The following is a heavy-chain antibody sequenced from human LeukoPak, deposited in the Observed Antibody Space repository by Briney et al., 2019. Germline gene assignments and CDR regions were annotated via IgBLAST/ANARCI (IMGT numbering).Heavy chain of an antibody. D-gene: IGHD5-18*01. CDR2: IYYSGST. Sequence: SQTLSLTCTVSGGSISSGDYYWSWIRQPPGKGLEWIGYIYYSGSTYYNPSLKSRVTISVDKSKNQFSLKLSSVTAADTAVYYCARDKWQQLWLVYWGQGTLVTVSS. V-gene: IGHV4-30-4*08. CDR1: GGSISSGDYY. CDR3: ARDKWQQLWLVY. J-gene: IGHJ4*02.